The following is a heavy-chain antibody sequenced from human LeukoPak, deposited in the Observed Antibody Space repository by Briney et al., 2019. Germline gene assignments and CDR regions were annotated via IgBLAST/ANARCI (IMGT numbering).Heavy chain of an antibody. CDR3: TRLVRGSGWFPFDY. CDR1: GYTFTNYC. V-gene: IGHV5-51*01. Sequence: GESLKISCMGSGYTFTNYCIAWLRQMPGKGLEWMGIINPGDSDTRYRPSFQGQVSISADKSINTAYLQWSSLKASDTAIYYCTRLVRGSGWFPFDYWGQGTVVIVSS. CDR2: INPGDSDT. J-gene: IGHJ4*02. D-gene: IGHD6-19*01.